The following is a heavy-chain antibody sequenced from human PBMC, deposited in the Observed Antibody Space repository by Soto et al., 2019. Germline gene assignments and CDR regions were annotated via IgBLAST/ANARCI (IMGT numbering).Heavy chain of an antibody. CDR2: ISYDGNNK. Sequence: PGGSLRLSCAASGFTFSTYSMHWVRQAPGKGLEWVALISYDGNNKYYADSVKGTFTVSRDNSKNTLFLQMSSLRVEDTAVYYCVKGPYFYDAWGQGTQVTVSS. CDR3: VKGPYFYDA. D-gene: IGHD3-22*01. CDR1: GFTFSTYS. V-gene: IGHV3-30*14. J-gene: IGHJ5*02.